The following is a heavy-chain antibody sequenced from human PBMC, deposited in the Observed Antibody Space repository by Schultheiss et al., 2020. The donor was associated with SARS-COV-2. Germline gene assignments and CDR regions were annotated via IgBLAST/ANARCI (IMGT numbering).Heavy chain of an antibody. CDR1: GGSFSGYY. CDR2: INHSGST. J-gene: IGHJ4*02. CDR3: AKVGELLWFGELFPFDY. Sequence: SETLSLTCAVYGGSFSGYYWSWIRQPPGKGLEWIGEINHSGSTNYNPSLKSRVTISVDTSKNQFSLKLSSVTAADTAVYYCAKVGELLWFGELFPFDYWGQGTLVTVSS. V-gene: IGHV4-34*01. D-gene: IGHD3-10*01.